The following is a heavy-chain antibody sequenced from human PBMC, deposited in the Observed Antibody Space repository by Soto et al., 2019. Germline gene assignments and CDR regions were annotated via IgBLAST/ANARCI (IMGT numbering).Heavy chain of an antibody. CDR1: GFTFSSYG. CDR2: IWYDGSNK. Sequence: QVQLVESGGGVVQPGRSLRLSCAASGFTFSSYGMHWVRQAPGKGLEWVAVIWYDGSNKYYADSVKGRFTISRDNSKNTLYLQMNSLRAEDTAVYYCARGEGIRVQLWLYYYGMDVWGQGTTVTVSS. V-gene: IGHV3-33*01. CDR3: ARGEGIRVQLWLYYYGMDV. D-gene: IGHD5-18*01. J-gene: IGHJ6*02.